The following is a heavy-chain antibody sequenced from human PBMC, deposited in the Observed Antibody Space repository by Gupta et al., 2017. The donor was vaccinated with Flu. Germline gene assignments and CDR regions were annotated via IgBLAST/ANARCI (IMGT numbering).Heavy chain of an antibody. CDR1: GYIFTNFY. CDR3: TRTADWRSFFGF. V-gene: IGHV5-51*01. CDR2: IYPIDSET. Sequence: EVQLVQSGAEVNKPGESLRISCQASGYIFTNFYIPWVRQVPGKGLEWMGLIYPIDSETKYSPSFQGRISISADKSTDTAYLEWNSLQTSDTGIYYCTRTADWRSFFGFWGQGARVTVS. J-gene: IGHJ4*02. D-gene: IGHD3-9*01.